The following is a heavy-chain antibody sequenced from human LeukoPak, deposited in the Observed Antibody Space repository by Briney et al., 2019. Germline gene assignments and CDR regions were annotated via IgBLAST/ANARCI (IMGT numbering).Heavy chain of an antibody. CDR2: IYHSGTT. D-gene: IGHD3-22*01. Sequence: PSETLSLTCAVSGESISSSNWWSWVRQAPGKGLEWIGEIYHSGTTNYNPSLKSRVTISVDTSKNQFSLKLSSVTAADTAVYYCARSRRYYDSSGYYFGYWGQGTLVTVSS. J-gene: IGHJ4*02. CDR3: ARSRRYYDSSGYYFGY. V-gene: IGHV4-4*02. CDR1: GESISSSNW.